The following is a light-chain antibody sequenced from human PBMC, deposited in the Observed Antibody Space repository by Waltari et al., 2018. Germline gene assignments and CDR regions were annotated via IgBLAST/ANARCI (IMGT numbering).Light chain of an antibody. CDR1: SSDVGAYNY. J-gene: IGLJ2*01. V-gene: IGLV2-14*01. CDR3: SSYTTSGTFV. CDR2: QVS. Sequence: QSALTQPASVSGSPGQSITIPCTGTSSDVGAYNYVSWYQHHPGKAPKIMIYQVSNRPSGVSNRLSGSKSGNTASLTISVLQAEDEGDYYCSSYTTSGTFVFGGGTKLTVL.